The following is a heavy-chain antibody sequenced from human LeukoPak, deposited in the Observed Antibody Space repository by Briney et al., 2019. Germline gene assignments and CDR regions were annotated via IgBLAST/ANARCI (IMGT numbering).Heavy chain of an antibody. CDR1: GFTFSDYY. Sequence: PGRSLRLSCAASGFTFSDYYMSWIRQAPGKGLEWVSYISSSGSTIYYADSVKGRFTISRDNAKNSLYLQMNSLRAEDTAVYYCASSYYDSSGYSSWGQGTLVTVSS. V-gene: IGHV3-11*01. CDR2: ISSSGSTI. D-gene: IGHD3-22*01. CDR3: ASSYYDSSGYSS. J-gene: IGHJ4*02.